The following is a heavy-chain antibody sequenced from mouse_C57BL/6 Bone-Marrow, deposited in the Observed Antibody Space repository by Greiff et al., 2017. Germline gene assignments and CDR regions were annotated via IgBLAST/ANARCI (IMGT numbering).Heavy chain of an antibody. CDR2: INPGSGGT. CDR3: ARRGWAMDY. V-gene: IGHV1-54*01. D-gene: IGHD3-2*02. Sequence: QVQLQQSGAELVRPGTSVKVSCKASGYAFTNYLLEWVKQRPGQGLEWIGVINPGSGGTNYNEKFKGKATLTADNSSSTAYMQLSSLTSEDSAVYFCARRGWAMDYWGQGTSVTVSS. CDR1: GYAFTNYL. J-gene: IGHJ4*01.